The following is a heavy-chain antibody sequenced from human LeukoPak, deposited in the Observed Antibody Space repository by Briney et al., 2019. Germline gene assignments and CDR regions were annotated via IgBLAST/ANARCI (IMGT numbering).Heavy chain of an antibody. CDR3: ASSLWFGELAAFDI. D-gene: IGHD3-10*01. V-gene: IGHV3-48*01. J-gene: IGHJ3*02. Sequence: GGSLRLSCAASGFSFSSYSMNWVRQAPGKGLEWVSYISSSSSNIYYADSVKGRFTISRDNAKNSLFLQMYSLRAEDTAVYYCASSLWFGELAAFDIWGQGTMVTVSS. CDR1: GFSFSSYS. CDR2: ISSSSSNI.